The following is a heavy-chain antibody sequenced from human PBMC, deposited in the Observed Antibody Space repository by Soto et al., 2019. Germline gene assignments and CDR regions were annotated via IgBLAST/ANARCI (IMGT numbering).Heavy chain of an antibody. CDR1: GFTFSDYY. CDR3: VRGGGGGLFDP. V-gene: IGHV3-11*06. CDR2: ISPGSRYP. Sequence: QVQLVESGGGLVTPGGSLRLSCASSGFTFSDYYMSWIRQAPGKGLEWLSYISPGSRYPAYADSVKGRFTISRDNARRSLSLQMNSLTVDDTAIYYCVRGGGGGLFDPWGQGSMVTVS. D-gene: IGHD2-15*01. J-gene: IGHJ5*02.